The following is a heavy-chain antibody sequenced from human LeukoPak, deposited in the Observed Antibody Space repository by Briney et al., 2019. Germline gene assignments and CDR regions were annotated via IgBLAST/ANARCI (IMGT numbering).Heavy chain of an antibody. J-gene: IGHJ4*02. Sequence: KPSETLSLTCAVYGGSFSGYYWSWIRQPPVKGLERIGEINHSGSTNYNPSLKSRVTISVDTSKNQFSLKLSSVTAADTAVYYCARATTYYYDSSGYYDYWGQGTLVTVSS. V-gene: IGHV4-34*01. D-gene: IGHD3-22*01. CDR2: INHSGST. CDR1: GGSFSGYY. CDR3: ARATTYYYDSSGYYDY.